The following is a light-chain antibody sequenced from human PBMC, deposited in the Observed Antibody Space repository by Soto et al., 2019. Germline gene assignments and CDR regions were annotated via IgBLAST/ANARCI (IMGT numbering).Light chain of an antibody. J-gene: IGKJ1*01. CDR1: QSVSNNY. V-gene: IGKV3-20*01. CDR2: GAS. CDR3: QQYGSSGT. Sequence: QSPGTVSLSQGERATLSCKASQSVSNNYLAWYQQKPGQAPRLLIYGASNRATGIPDRFSGSGSGTDFTLTISRLEPEDFAVYYCQQYGSSGTFGQGTKVDIK.